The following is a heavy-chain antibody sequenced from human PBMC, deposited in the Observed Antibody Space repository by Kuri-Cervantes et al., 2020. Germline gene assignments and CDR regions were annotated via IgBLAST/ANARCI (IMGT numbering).Heavy chain of an antibody. CDR1: GGSFSGYD. Sequence: SETLSPTFAVYGGSFSGYDWSWIRKPPGKGLEWIGEIKHSGPTNYNPSLKRPDTISVETSKNQLSLKLGSVTAADTAVYYCARDRIAAAGTWWFDPWGQGTLVTVSS. V-gene: IGHV4-34*01. CDR3: ARDRIAAAGTWWFDP. CDR2: IKHSGPT. D-gene: IGHD6-13*01. J-gene: IGHJ5*02.